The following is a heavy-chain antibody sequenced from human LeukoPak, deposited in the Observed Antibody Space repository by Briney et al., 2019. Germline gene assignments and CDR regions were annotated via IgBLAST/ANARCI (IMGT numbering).Heavy chain of an antibody. D-gene: IGHD3-3*01. J-gene: IGHJ5*02. CDR1: GGSISSYY. Sequence: SETLSLTCTVSGGSISSYYWSWIRQPAGKGLEWIGRIYTSGSTNYNPSLKSRVTISVDTSKNQFSLKLSSVTAADTAVYYCARGPPVDFWSGNWFDPWGQGTLVTVSS. CDR3: ARGPPVDFWSGNWFDP. CDR2: IYTSGST. V-gene: IGHV4-4*07.